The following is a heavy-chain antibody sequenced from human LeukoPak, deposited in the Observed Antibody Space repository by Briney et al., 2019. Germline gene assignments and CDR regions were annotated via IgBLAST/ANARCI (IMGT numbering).Heavy chain of an antibody. Sequence: GGSLRLSCAASGFTVSSNYMSWVRQAPGKGLEWVSAISGSGGSTYYADSVKGRFTISRDNSKNTLYLQMNSLRAEDTAVYYCAKDGGYSYGFEFDYWGQGTLVTVSS. CDR1: GFTVSSNY. J-gene: IGHJ4*02. CDR3: AKDGGYSYGFEFDY. V-gene: IGHV3-23*01. D-gene: IGHD5-18*01. CDR2: ISGSGGST.